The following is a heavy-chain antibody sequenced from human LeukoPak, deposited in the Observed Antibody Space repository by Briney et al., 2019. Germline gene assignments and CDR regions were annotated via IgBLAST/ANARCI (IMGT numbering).Heavy chain of an antibody. Sequence: PGGSLRLSCSASGFTFSRYPMHWVRQAPGKGLEWVSYISSSGSTIYYADSVKGRFTISRDNAKNSLYLQMNSLRAEDTAVYYCARDSEYFQHWGQGTLVTVSS. CDR1: GFTFSRYP. CDR2: ISSSGSTI. CDR3: ARDSEYFQH. V-gene: IGHV3-48*03. J-gene: IGHJ1*01.